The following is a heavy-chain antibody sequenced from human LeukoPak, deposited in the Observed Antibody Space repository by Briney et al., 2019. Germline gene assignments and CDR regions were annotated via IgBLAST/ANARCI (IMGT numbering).Heavy chain of an antibody. V-gene: IGHV4-4*02. CDR2: IYHSGST. J-gene: IGHJ5*02. D-gene: IGHD1-26*01. CDR3: AREGLGGSYGLDNWFDP. CDR1: GGSISSSNW. Sequence: SETLSLTCAVSGGSISSSNWWSWVRQPPGKGLEWIGEIYHSGSTNYNPSLKSRVTISVDKSKNQFSLKLSSVTAADTAVYYCAREGLGGSYGLDNWFDPWGQGTLVTVSS.